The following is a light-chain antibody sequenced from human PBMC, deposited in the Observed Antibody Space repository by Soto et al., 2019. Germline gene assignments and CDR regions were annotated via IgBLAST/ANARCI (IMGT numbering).Light chain of an antibody. V-gene: IGKV3-11*01. CDR3: QQRSNWPGT. CDR1: HSVRSS. J-gene: IGKJ4*02. Sequence: EIVLTQSPATLSLSSGERATLSCRASHSVRSSLAWYQQQPGQAPRLLIYYASNRATGIPARFSGSGSGTDFTLTISSLEPNYFAVYYCQQRSNWPGTFGRGTKVEIK. CDR2: YAS.